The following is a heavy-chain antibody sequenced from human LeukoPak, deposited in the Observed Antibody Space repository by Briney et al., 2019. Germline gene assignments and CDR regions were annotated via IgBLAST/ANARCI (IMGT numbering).Heavy chain of an antibody. Sequence: PSETLSLTCAVYGGSFSGYYWSWIRQPPGKGLEWIGEINHSGSTNYNPSLKSRATISVDTSKNQFSLKLSSVTAADTAVYYCARHRPRGYSYGWDNWFDPWGQGTLVTVSS. D-gene: IGHD5-18*01. V-gene: IGHV4-34*01. J-gene: IGHJ5*02. CDR2: INHSGST. CDR1: GGSFSGYY. CDR3: ARHRPRGYSYGWDNWFDP.